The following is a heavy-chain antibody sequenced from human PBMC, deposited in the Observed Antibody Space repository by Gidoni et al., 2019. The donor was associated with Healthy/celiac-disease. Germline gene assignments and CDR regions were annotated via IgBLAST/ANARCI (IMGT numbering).Heavy chain of an antibody. CDR1: GFTFDDYA. CDR2: ISWNSGSI. J-gene: IGHJ4*02. Sequence: EVQLVESGGGLVQPGRSLRLSCAASGFTFDDYAMHWVRQAPGKGLEWVSGISWNSGSIGYADSVKGRFTISRDNAKNSLYLQMNSLRAEDTALYYCAKSPKWELLGDFDYWGQGTLVTVSS. D-gene: IGHD1-26*01. V-gene: IGHV3-9*01. CDR3: AKSPKWELLGDFDY.